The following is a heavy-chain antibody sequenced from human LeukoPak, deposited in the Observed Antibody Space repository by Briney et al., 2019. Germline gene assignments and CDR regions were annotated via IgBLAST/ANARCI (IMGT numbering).Heavy chain of an antibody. CDR1: GFTFSSYW. Sequence: PGGSLRLSCAASGFTFSSYWMSWVRQAPGKGLEWVANIKQDGSEKYYVDSVKGRFTVSRDTAKNSLFLQMNSLRAEDTAVYYGARLSEMLRGPVVIYYFEHWGQGTLVSVSS. CDR2: IKQDGSEK. D-gene: IGHD3-10*01. J-gene: IGHJ4*02. CDR3: ARLSEMLRGPVVIYYFEH. V-gene: IGHV3-7*01.